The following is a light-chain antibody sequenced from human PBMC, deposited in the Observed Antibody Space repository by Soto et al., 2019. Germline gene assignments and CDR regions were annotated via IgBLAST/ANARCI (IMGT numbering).Light chain of an antibody. CDR2: NNN. CDR3: AAWDDSLNGPL. J-gene: IGLJ2*01. V-gene: IGLV1-44*01. Sequence: QSVLTQPPSASGTLGQGVTISCSGSSSNIASNTVNWYQQLPGTAPKLLIYNNNHPPSPVLDRFSGSKSRTSASLALSGLQSEDEDDYYCAAWDDSLNGPLFGGGTKLTVL. CDR1: SSNIASNT.